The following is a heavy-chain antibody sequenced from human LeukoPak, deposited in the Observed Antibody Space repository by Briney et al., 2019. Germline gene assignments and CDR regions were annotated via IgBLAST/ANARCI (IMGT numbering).Heavy chain of an antibody. V-gene: IGHV3-48*03. CDR1: RFIFSSYE. Sequence: PGGSLRLVCAASRFIFSSYEMNWLRQAQGYSLERVSYISSRGTTIPYAHSVKGRFTISRDNSKNTVYLQMNSLRAEDTALYYCAKGTLGSCSGVTCYEFDYWGQGTLVTVSS. J-gene: IGHJ4*02. CDR3: AKGTLGSCSGVTCYEFDY. D-gene: IGHD2-8*02. CDR2: ISSRGTTI.